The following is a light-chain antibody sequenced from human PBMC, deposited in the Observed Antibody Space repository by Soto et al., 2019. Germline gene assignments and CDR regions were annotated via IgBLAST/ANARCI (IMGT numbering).Light chain of an antibody. CDR3: QQYGSSIKT. CDR2: GAS. Sequence: EIVLTQFPGTLSLSPGERATLSCRASQSVSSNYLAWYQQRPGQPPNLLIFGASNRAPGIPDRFSGSGSGTDFTLTISXLEPEDFAVYYCQQYGSSIKTFGQGTKVDIK. J-gene: IGKJ1*01. V-gene: IGKV3-20*01. CDR1: QSVSSNY.